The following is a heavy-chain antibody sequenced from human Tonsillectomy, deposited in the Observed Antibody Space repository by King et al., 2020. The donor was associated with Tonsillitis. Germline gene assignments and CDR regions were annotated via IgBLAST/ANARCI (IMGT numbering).Heavy chain of an antibody. Sequence: QLVQSGGGVVQPGRSLRLSCAASGFTFSSYAMHWGRQAPGKGLEGGAVISYDGSNKYYADSVKGEFTISRDNSKNTLYLQMNSLRAEDTAVYYCVSVIVGATAWGQGTLVTVSS. D-gene: IGHD1-26*01. CDR2: ISYDGSNK. J-gene: IGHJ5*02. CDR1: GFTFSSYA. V-gene: IGHV3-30-3*01. CDR3: VSVIVGATA.